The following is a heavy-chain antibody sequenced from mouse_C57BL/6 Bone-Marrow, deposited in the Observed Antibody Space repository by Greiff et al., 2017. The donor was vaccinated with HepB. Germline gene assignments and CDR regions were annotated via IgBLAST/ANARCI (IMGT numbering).Heavy chain of an antibody. D-gene: IGHD1-1*01. CDR3: AGAGSSPSYAMDY. CDR1: GYTFTGYW. J-gene: IGHJ4*01. V-gene: IGHV1-9*01. CDR2: ILPGSGST. Sequence: QVQLKESGAELMKPGASVKLSCKATGYTFTGYWIEWVKQRPGHGLEWLGEILPGSGSTNYNEKFKGKATFTADTSSNAAYMQLSSLKTEDSDIDYCAGAGSSPSYAMDYWGQGTSVTVSS.